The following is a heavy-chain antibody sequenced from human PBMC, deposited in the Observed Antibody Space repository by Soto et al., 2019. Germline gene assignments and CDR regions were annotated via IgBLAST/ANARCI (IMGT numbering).Heavy chain of an antibody. CDR2: IYHSGST. CDR1: GGSISSGGYS. V-gene: IGHV4-30-2*01. J-gene: IGHJ4*02. D-gene: IGHD3-22*01. CDR3: ARVKRARDSSGYNYFDY. Sequence: QLQLQESGSGLVKPSQTLSLTCAVSGGSISSGGYSWSWIRQPPGKGLEWIGYIYHSGSTYYNPSLKSRVTISVDRSKNQFSLKLSSVTAADTAVYYCARVKRARDSSGYNYFDYWGQGTLVTVSS.